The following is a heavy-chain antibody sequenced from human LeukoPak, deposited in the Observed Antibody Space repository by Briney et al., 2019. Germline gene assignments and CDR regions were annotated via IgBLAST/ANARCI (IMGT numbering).Heavy chain of an antibody. Sequence: GASVKVSCTASGYTFTSYYMHWVRQAPGQGLEWMGIINPSGGSTSYAQKFQGRVTMTRDTSTSTVYMELSSLRSEDTAVYYCARDGATYSSSSAGYFQHWGQGTLVTVSS. V-gene: IGHV1-46*01. CDR3: ARDGATYSSSSAGYFQH. CDR1: GYTFTSYY. CDR2: INPSGGST. D-gene: IGHD6-6*01. J-gene: IGHJ1*01.